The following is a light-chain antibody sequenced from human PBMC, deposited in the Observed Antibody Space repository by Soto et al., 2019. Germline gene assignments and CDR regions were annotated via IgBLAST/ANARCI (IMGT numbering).Light chain of an antibody. CDR3: QQYNNWPPTWT. CDR1: QSVSSN. J-gene: IGKJ1*01. CDR2: GAS. V-gene: IGKV3-15*01. Sequence: EIVMTQSPATLSVSPGERATLSCRASQSVSSNLAWYQQKPGQAPRLLIYGASTRATGIPARFSGRGSGTESTLTISGLQSEDFAVYYCQQYNNWPPTWTFGQGTKVDIK.